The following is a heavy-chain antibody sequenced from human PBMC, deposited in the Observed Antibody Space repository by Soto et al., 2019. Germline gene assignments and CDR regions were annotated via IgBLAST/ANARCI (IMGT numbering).Heavy chain of an antibody. Sequence: GESMKISCKGCGYTFTNYWIGWVRQMPGKGLEWMGIIYPGDSDTKYNPSFQGQVTISADKSITTTYLRWTSLKASDTAIYYCAASIFYYGMDVWGQGTTVTVSS. J-gene: IGHJ6*02. V-gene: IGHV5-51*01. CDR2: IYPGDSDT. CDR1: GYTFTNYW. CDR3: AASIFYYGMDV.